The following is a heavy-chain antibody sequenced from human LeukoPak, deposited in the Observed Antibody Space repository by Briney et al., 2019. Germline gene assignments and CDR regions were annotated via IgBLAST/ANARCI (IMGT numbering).Heavy chain of an antibody. CDR3: ARSNQADDY. V-gene: IGHV3-21*01. CDR1: GFTFNTYS. CDR2: ISSSSSYI. D-gene: IGHD1-14*01. Sequence: KTGGSLRLSCAASGFTFNTYSMNWVRQAPGKGLEWVSSISSSSSYIYYADSVKGRFTISRDNAKNSLYLQMNSLRAEDTGVYYCARSNQADDYWGQGTLVTVSS. J-gene: IGHJ4*02.